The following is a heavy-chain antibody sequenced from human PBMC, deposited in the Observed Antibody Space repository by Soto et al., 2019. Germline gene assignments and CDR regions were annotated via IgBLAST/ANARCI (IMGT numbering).Heavy chain of an antibody. Sequence: PSETLSLTCTVSGGSISSGGYYWSWIRQHPGKGLEWIGYIYYSGSTYYNPSLKSRVTISVDTSKNQFSLKLSSVTAADTAVYYCARDVSYRSVGMDVWGQGTTVTVSS. CDR1: GGSISSGGYY. CDR2: IYYSGST. CDR3: ARDVSYRSVGMDV. D-gene: IGHD3-16*01. V-gene: IGHV4-31*03. J-gene: IGHJ6*02.